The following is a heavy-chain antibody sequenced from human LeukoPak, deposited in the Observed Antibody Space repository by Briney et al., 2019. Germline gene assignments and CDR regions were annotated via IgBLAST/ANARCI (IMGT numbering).Heavy chain of an antibody. CDR1: AFTFSTFA. D-gene: IGHD6-19*01. V-gene: IGHV3-30*04. Sequence: GGSLRLSCAASAFTFSTFAMHWVRQAPGKGLEWVAVISYDGGDKYYADSVKGRFTISRDNSKNTLYLQMNSLRAEDTAVYYCAREGIKYSSGWYLDYWGQGTLVTVSS. J-gene: IGHJ4*02. CDR2: ISYDGGDK. CDR3: AREGIKYSSGWYLDY.